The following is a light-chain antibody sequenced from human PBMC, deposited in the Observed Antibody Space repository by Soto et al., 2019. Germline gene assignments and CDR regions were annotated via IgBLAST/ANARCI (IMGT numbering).Light chain of an antibody. CDR1: SSDVGGYNY. CDR3: SSYTGSSTVV. V-gene: IGLV2-14*01. Sequence: QSALTQPASVSGSPGQSITISCTGTSSDVGGYNYVSWYQQHPGKAPKLMIYDVSNRPSGVSNRFSGSKSGNTASLTISGLQAEDEADYYCSSYTGSSTVVFGGGTMLTVL. CDR2: DVS. J-gene: IGLJ2*01.